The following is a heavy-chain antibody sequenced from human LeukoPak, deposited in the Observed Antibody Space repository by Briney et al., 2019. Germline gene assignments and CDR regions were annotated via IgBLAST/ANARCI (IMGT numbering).Heavy chain of an antibody. D-gene: IGHD3-10*01. CDR1: GFTFSSYA. CDR2: ISGSGGST. Sequence: GGSLRLSCAASGFTFSSYAMSWVRQAPGKGLEWVSAISGSGGSTYYADSVKGRFTISRDNAKNSLYLQMNSLRDEDTAVYYCARDFAGVIITPSFDYWGQGTLVTVSS. J-gene: IGHJ4*02. V-gene: IGHV3-23*01. CDR3: ARDFAGVIITPSFDY.